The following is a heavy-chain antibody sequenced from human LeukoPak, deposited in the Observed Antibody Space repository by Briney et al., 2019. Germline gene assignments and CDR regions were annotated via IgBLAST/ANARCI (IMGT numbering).Heavy chain of an antibody. Sequence: PGGSLRLSCAASGFTFSNAWMSWVRQASGKGVEWVGRIKSKTDGGTTDYAAPVKGRFTISRDDSKNTLYLQMNSLKTEDTAVYYCTTDPAMTAFFDYWGQGTLVTVSS. CDR3: TTDPAMTAFFDY. V-gene: IGHV3-15*01. CDR2: IKSKTDGGTT. CDR1: GFTFSNAW. D-gene: IGHD2-2*01. J-gene: IGHJ4*02.